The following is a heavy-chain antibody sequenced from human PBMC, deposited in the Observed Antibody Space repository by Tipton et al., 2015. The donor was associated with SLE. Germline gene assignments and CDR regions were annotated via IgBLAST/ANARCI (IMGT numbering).Heavy chain of an antibody. Sequence: TLSLTCTVSGGSISSSGFYWTWIRQHPGKGLEWIGYIYFSGSTFYNPSLKSRLSISMDTSENQFSLTLNSVTAADTAVYYCAREFNTNGSPEPPFDLWGQGTPVTVAS. D-gene: IGHD2-8*01. V-gene: IGHV4-31*03. CDR1: GGSISSSGFY. CDR3: AREFNTNGSPEPPFDL. J-gene: IGHJ4*02. CDR2: IYFSGST.